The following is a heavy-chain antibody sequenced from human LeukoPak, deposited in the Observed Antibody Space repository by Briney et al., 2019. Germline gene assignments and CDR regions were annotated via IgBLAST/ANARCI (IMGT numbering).Heavy chain of an antibody. CDR1: GFTFSSYG. J-gene: IGHJ4*02. D-gene: IGHD1-26*01. CDR2: IRYDGSNK. Sequence: GGSLRLSCAASGFTFSSYGMHWVLQAPGKGLEWVAFIRYDGSNKYYADSVKGRFTISRDNSKNTLYLQMNSLRAEDTAVYYCARDEKIVGASGQDYWGQGTLVTVSS. V-gene: IGHV3-30*02. CDR3: ARDEKIVGASGQDY.